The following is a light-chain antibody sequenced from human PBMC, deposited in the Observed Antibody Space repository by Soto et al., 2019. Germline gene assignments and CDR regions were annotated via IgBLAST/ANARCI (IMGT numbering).Light chain of an antibody. CDR1: QSIDKK. Sequence: DIQLTQSPSTQSASVGDRVTITCRASQSIDKKVAWYQQKPGKAPKLLIFDASTLETGVPLRFSGSGFGTEFSLSINSLQPEDFGTYFCQQYDLYWTFGQGTKVDIK. CDR3: QQYDLYWT. J-gene: IGKJ1*01. CDR2: DAS. V-gene: IGKV1-5*01.